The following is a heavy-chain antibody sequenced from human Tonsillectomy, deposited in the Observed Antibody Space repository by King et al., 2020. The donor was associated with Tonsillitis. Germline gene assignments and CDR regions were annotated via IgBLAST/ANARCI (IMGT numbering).Heavy chain of an antibody. CDR1: GFTFGDYA. J-gene: IGHJ4*02. Sequence: DVQLVESGGGLVQPGRSLRLSCTASGFTFGDYAMSWFRQAPGKGLEWVGFIRSKAYGVTTEYAASVKGRFTISRDDSKSIAYLQMNSLKTDDPAVYYCTRGLDYYDSSGSDYWGQGTLVTVSS. CDR2: IRSKAYGVTT. D-gene: IGHD3-22*01. V-gene: IGHV3-49*03. CDR3: TRGLDYYDSSGSDY.